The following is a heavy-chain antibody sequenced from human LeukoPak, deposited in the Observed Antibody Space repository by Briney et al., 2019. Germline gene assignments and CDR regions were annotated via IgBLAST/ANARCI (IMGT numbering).Heavy chain of an antibody. D-gene: IGHD1-26*01. CDR1: GFAFNNFA. CDR2: ISGTSGST. CDR3: AKDLGFVGATNHAFDI. V-gene: IGHV3-23*01. J-gene: IGHJ3*02. Sequence: PGGSLRLSCAASGFAFNNFALTWVRQAPGTGLQWVSSISGTSGSTYYADSVKGRFTISRDNSKSTLYLQMNSLRAEETALDYFAKDLGFVGATNHAFDIWGQGTKVTVSS.